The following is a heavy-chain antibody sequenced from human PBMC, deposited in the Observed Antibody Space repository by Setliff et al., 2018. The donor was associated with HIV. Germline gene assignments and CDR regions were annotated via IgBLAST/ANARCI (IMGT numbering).Heavy chain of an antibody. V-gene: IGHV3-21*01. Sequence: GGSLRLSCAASGFTFSYFWMSWVRQAPGKGLEWVSSISSSSSYIYYADSVKGRFTISRDNAQNSLYLQMNSLRAEDTAVYYCARKLLTRPNYYGMDVWGQGTTVTAP. CDR3: ARKLLTRPNYYGMDV. D-gene: IGHD2-15*01. CDR1: GFTFSYFW. CDR2: ISSSSSYI. J-gene: IGHJ6*02.